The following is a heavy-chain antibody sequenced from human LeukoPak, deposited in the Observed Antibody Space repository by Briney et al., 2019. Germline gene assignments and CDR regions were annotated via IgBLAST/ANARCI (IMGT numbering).Heavy chain of an antibody. CDR1: GFTFSSYS. CDR2: IRSSGSTI. J-gene: IGHJ4*02. D-gene: IGHD2-2*01. CDR3: ARGGAVGPNPYYSDY. V-gene: IGHV3-48*02. Sequence: GGSLRLSCAASGFTFSSYSMNWVRQAPGKGLEWVSYIRSSGSTIYYADSVKGRFTIPRDNAKNSLYLQMNSLRDEDTAVYYCARGGAVGPNPYYSDYWGQGTLVTVSS.